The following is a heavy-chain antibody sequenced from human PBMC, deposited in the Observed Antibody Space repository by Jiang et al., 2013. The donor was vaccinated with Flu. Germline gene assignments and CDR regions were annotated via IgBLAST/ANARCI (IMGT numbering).Heavy chain of an antibody. CDR3: ARETAFLGPIGYCSGGSCSFDY. Sequence: GGGVVQPGRSLRLSCAASGFTFSSYGMHWVRQAPGKGLEWVAVIWYDGSNKYYADSVKGRFTISRDNSKNTLYLQMNSLRAEDTAVYYCARETAFLGPIGYCSGGSCSFDYWGQGTLVTVSS. CDR1: GFTFSSYG. D-gene: IGHD2-15*01. J-gene: IGHJ4*02. V-gene: IGHV3-33*01. CDR2: IWYDGSNK.